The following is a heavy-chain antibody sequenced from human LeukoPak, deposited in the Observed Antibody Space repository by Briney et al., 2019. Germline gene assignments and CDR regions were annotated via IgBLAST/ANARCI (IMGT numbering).Heavy chain of an antibody. CDR2: ISSSSSTI. CDR3: ARDHTDSSSWYDAFDI. CDR1: GFTFSSYG. J-gene: IGHJ3*02. D-gene: IGHD6-13*01. V-gene: IGHV3-48*01. Sequence: PGGSLRLSCAASGFTFSSYGMNWVRQAPGKGLEWVSYISSSSSTIYYADSVKGRFTISRDNAKNSLYLQMNSLRAEDTAVYYCARDHTDSSSWYDAFDIWGQGTMVTVSS.